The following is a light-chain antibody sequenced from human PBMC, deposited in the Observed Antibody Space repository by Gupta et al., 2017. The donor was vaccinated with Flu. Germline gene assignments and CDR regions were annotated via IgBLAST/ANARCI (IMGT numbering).Light chain of an antibody. CDR3: QQRSDWPMYT. V-gene: IGKV3-11*01. CDR2: DAS. CDR1: QSVNIY. Sequence: EIVLTQSPATLSLSPGDRAILSCRASQSVNIYLAWYQQKPGQPPRLLMFDASKRAAGIPDRFSGSGSGTDFTLTISTREPEDFAVYYCQQRSDWPMYTFGQGTKLE. J-gene: IGKJ2*01.